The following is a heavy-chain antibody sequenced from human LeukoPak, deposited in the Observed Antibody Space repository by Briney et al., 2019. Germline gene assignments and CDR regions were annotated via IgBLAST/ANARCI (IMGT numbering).Heavy chain of an antibody. CDR2: IYYSGST. CDR1: GGSISSSSYY. CDR3: ASGLKVDYFDY. D-gene: IGHD3/OR15-3a*01. Sequence: SETLSLTCTVSGGSISSSSYYWGWIRQPPGKGLEWIGSIYYSGSTYYNPSLKSRVTISVDTSKNQFSLKLSSVTAADTAVYYCASGLKVDYFDYWGQGTLVTVSS. V-gene: IGHV4-39*07. J-gene: IGHJ4*02.